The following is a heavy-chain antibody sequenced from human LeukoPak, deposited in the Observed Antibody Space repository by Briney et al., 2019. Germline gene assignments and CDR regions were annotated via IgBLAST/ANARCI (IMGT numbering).Heavy chain of an antibody. V-gene: IGHV1-69*13. Sequence: SVKVSCKASGGTFSSYAISWVRQAPGQGLEWMGGIIPIFGTANYAQKFQGRVTITADESTSTAYTELSSLRSEDTAVYYCAREGRCSSTSCYSGGDDWFDPWGQGTLVTVSS. CDR1: GGTFSSYA. J-gene: IGHJ5*02. D-gene: IGHD2-2*01. CDR3: AREGRCSSTSCYSGGDDWFDP. CDR2: IIPIFGTA.